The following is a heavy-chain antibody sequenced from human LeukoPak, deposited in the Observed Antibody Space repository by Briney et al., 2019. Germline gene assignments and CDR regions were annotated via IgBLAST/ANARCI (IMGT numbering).Heavy chain of an antibody. CDR1: GFTATRYG. V-gene: IGHV3-30*03. CDR3: GTAPNYSSSLLPFDY. Sequence: RGCLRLSCAASGFTATRYGMRWVRHAPGKGLGWVAVISYVGSNKYYSDSVKGRFTTSRDYSKNTLYLQMNSLRPEDTAMYYCGTAPNYSSSLLPFDYWGQGTLVTISS. CDR2: ISYVGSNK. J-gene: IGHJ4*02. D-gene: IGHD6-13*01.